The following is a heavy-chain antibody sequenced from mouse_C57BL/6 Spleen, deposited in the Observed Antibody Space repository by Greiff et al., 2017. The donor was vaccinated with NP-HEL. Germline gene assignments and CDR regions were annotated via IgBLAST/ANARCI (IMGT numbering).Heavy chain of an antibody. CDR3: ARPTTVVATHWYFDV. J-gene: IGHJ1*03. CDR2: INPNNGGT. Sequence: EVQLVESGPELVKPGASVKIPCKASGYTFTDYNMDWVKQSHGKSLEWIGDINPNNGGTIYNQKFKGKATLTVDKSSSTAYMELRSLTSEDTAVYYCARPTTVVATHWYFDVWGTGTTVTVSS. CDR1: GYTFTDYN. D-gene: IGHD1-1*01. V-gene: IGHV1-18*01.